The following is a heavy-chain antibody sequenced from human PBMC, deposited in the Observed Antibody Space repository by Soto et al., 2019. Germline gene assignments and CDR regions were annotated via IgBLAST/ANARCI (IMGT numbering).Heavy chain of an antibody. V-gene: IGHV3-48*03. CDR3: VRVLNSPHANAFDI. Sequence: TGGSLRLSCAASGFTFSSYEMNWVRQAPGKGLEWVSYISSSGSTIYYADSVKGRFTISRDNAKNSLYLQMNSLRAEDTAVYYCVRVLNSPHANAFDIWGQGTMVTVSS. CDR2: ISSSGSTI. J-gene: IGHJ3*02. D-gene: IGHD2-15*01. CDR1: GFTFSSYE.